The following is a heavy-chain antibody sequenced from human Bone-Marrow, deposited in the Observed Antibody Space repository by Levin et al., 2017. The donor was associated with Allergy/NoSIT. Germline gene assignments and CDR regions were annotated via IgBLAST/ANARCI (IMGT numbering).Heavy chain of an antibody. Sequence: SETLSLTCTVSGGSISSSSYYWGWIRQPPGKGLEWIGSIYYSGSTYYNPSLKSRVTISVDTSKNQFSLKLSSVTAADTAVYYCASTEHNSSSWSPYWGQGTLVTVSS. CDR2: IYYSGST. CDR1: GGSISSSSYY. V-gene: IGHV4-39*01. CDR3: ASTEHNSSSWSPY. J-gene: IGHJ4*02. D-gene: IGHD6-13*01.